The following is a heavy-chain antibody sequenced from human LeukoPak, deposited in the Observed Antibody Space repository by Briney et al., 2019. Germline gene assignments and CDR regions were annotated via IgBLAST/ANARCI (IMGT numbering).Heavy chain of an antibody. V-gene: IGHV3-23*01. CDR3: AKDGVRFLEWGGYFDP. Sequence: GGSLRLSCAASGFTFSSYAMSWVRQAPGKELEWVSAISGSGGSTYYADSVKGRFTISRDNSKNTLYLQMNSLRAEDTAVYYCAKDGVRFLEWGGYFDPWGQGTLVTVSS. CDR1: GFTFSSYA. CDR2: ISGSGGST. J-gene: IGHJ5*02. D-gene: IGHD3-3*01.